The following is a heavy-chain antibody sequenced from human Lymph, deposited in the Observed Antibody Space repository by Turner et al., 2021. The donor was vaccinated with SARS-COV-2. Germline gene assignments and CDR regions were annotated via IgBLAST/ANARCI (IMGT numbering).Heavy chain of an antibody. D-gene: IGHD1-26*01. V-gene: IGHV1-8*02. CDR1: GYTFTSYD. Sequence: QDQLVQSGAEVTKPVASVKVSGKAPGYTFTSYDINWVRQATGPGLERMAWRNPNSCNTGYVQKFQGRVTMTRNTSISTAYMELSSMRSEDTAVNYWARGGYSGGGMDVWGQGTTVTVSS. CDR3: ARGGYSGGGMDV. CDR2: RNPNSCNT. J-gene: IGHJ6*02.